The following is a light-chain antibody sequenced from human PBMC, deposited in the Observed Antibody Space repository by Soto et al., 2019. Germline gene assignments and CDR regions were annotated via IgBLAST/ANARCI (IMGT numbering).Light chain of an antibody. Sequence: EVVLTQSPGILSLPPGERASLSCGASQSISSSFLASYQQKPGQAPRLLIYGASTRAPGIPDRFSGSGSGTDFTLTISRLEPEDFAVYYCQKYGGSPRTFGQGTRLEIK. V-gene: IGKV3-20*01. CDR1: QSISSSF. CDR2: GAS. J-gene: IGKJ5*01. CDR3: QKYGGSPRT.